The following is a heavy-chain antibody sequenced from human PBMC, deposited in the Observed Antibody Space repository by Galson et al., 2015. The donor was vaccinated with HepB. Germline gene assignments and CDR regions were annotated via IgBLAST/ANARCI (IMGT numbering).Heavy chain of an antibody. J-gene: IGHJ3*02. CDR1: GFTFSGYG. CDR3: ARYQGDWGAFDI. Sequence: SLRLSCAASGFTFSGYGMHWVRQAPGKGLEWVAVIWYDGSKQYYADSVKGRFTISRDNSGNTLYMQMNSLRVKDTAVYYCARYQGDWGAFDIWGQGTMVTVSS. V-gene: IGHV3-33*01. D-gene: IGHD7-27*01. CDR2: IWYDGSKQ.